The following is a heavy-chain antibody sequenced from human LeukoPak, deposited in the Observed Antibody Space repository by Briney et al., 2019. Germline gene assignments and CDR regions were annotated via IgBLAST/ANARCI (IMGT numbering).Heavy chain of an antibody. D-gene: IGHD5-18*01. CDR2: INHSGST. V-gene: IGHV4-38-2*02. CDR3: ASRRGYGYGSVPY. J-gene: IGHJ4*02. CDR1: GYSISNGYY. Sequence: PSETLSLACTVSGYSISNGYYWGWIRQPPGKGLEWIGEINHSGSTNYNPSLKSRVTISVDTSKNQFSLKLSSVTAADTAVYYCASRRGYGYGSVPYWGQGTLVTVSS.